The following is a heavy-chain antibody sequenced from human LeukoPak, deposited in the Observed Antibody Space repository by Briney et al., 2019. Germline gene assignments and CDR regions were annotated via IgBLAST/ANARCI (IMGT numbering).Heavy chain of an antibody. CDR2: IYTSGST. CDR1: GGSISSGSYY. D-gene: IGHD3-10*01. V-gene: IGHV4-61*02. J-gene: IGHJ6*03. Sequence: SETLSLTCTVSGGSISSGSYYWSRIRQPAGKGLEWIRRIYTSGSTNYNPSLKSRVTISVDTSKNQFSLKLSSVTAADTAVYYCARLWFGEVPPLYYYYYMDVWGKGTTVTVSS. CDR3: ARLWFGEVPPLYYYYYMDV.